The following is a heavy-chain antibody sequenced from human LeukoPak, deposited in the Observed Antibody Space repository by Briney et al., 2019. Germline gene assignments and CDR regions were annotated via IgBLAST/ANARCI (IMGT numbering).Heavy chain of an antibody. D-gene: IGHD6-19*01. CDR1: GGSISSYY. V-gene: IGHV4-4*08. J-gene: IGHJ3*02. CDR2: IYTSGST. Sequence: SETLSLTCTVSGGSISSYYWSWIRQPPGKGLDWIGYIYTSGSTNYNPSLKSRVTMSVDTSKNQFPLKLSSVTAADTAVYYCASPGAVAGGHDAFDIWGQGTMVTVSS. CDR3: ASPGAVAGGHDAFDI.